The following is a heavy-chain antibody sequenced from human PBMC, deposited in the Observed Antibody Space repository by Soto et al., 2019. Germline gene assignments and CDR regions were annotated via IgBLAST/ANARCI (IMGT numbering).Heavy chain of an antibody. CDR2: ISAYNGNT. CDR3: ARGKASTSTDY. D-gene: IGHD6-6*01. V-gene: IGHV1-18*01. J-gene: IGHJ4*02. Sequence: QVQLVQSGAEVKKPGASVKVSCKASGYTFTSYGISWVRQAPGQGLEWMGWISAYNGNTNYAQKLQGRVTMTTDTTTNTAHMEPMNLRTDDTAVYYCARGKASTSTDYWGQGTLVTVSS. CDR1: GYTFTSYG.